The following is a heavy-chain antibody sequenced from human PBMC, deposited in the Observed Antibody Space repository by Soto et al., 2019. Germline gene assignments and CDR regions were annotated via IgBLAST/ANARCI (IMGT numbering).Heavy chain of an antibody. Sequence: GGSLRLSCTASGFTFGDYAISWVRQAPGKGLEWVGFIRSKAYGGTTEYAASVKGRFTISRDDSKSIAYLQMNSLKTEDTAVYYCTRVGSSSLGDYYGMDVWGQGTTVTVSS. CDR1: GFTFGDYA. CDR3: TRVGSSSLGDYYGMDV. CDR2: IRSKAYGGTT. D-gene: IGHD6-13*01. J-gene: IGHJ6*02. V-gene: IGHV3-49*04.